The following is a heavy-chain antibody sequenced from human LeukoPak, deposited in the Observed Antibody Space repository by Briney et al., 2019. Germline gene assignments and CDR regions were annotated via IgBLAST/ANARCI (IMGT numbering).Heavy chain of an antibody. V-gene: IGHV3-21*01. CDR1: GFNFSDYS. CDR2: ISSSGKYI. D-gene: IGHD2-21*01. Sequence: PGGSLRLSCLASGFNFSDYSVNWVRQAPGKGLEWVSAISSSGKYIYYADSVKGRFTTSRDNAKNSLSLQLNSLRAEDTAVYYCASRDRHDYWGQGTLVSVSS. J-gene: IGHJ4*02. CDR3: ASRDRHDY.